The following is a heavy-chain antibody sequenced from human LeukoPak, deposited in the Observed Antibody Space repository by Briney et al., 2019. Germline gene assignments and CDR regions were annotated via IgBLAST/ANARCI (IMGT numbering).Heavy chain of an antibody. V-gene: IGHV3-23*01. Sequence: GGSLRLSCAVSGITLSNHGMSWVRQAPGKGLEWVAGISGSGGRTNYADSGRGRFTISTDNAKNTLYLQMTSLRAEATAVYFCAKRGVVIRVILVGFHKEAYYFDSWGQGALVTVSS. CDR3: AKRGVVIRVILVGFHKEAYYFDS. J-gene: IGHJ4*02. CDR2: ISGSGGRT. D-gene: IGHD3-22*01. CDR1: GITLSNHG.